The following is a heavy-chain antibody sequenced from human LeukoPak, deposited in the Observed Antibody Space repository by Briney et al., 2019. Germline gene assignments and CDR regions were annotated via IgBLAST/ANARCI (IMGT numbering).Heavy chain of an antibody. CDR3: AKDVATVGIVDF. J-gene: IGHJ4*02. Sequence: PGGSLRLSCAASGFTFDDYAMHWVRQAPGKGLEWVALISWDGNSIYYADSVKGRFTISRDNGKNSLYLQMLNLRTEDTAFYYCAKDVATVGIVDFWGQGTLVTVSS. CDR2: ISWDGNSI. D-gene: IGHD2-21*01. CDR1: GFTFDDYA. V-gene: IGHV3-43*01.